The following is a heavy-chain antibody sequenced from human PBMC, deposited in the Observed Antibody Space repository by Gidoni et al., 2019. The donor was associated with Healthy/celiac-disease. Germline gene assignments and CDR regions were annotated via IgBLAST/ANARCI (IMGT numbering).Heavy chain of an antibody. D-gene: IGHD6-13*01. V-gene: IGHV3-30-3*01. CDR1: GFTFSSYA. CDR3: ARERGGYPRGRVDY. J-gene: IGHJ4*02. CDR2: ISYDGSNK. Sequence: AASGFTFSSYAMHWVRQAPGKGLEWVAVISYDGSNKYYADSVKGRFTISRDNSKTTLYLQMNSLRAEDTAVYYCARERGGYPRGRVDYWGQGTLVTVSS.